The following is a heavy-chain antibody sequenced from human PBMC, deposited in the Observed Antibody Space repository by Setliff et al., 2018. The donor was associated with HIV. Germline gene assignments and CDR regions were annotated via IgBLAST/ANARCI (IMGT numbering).Heavy chain of an antibody. CDR1: GFTFRNYN. CDR3: ARDYLYYNMYNGSPVYGMDV. Sequence: LRLSCAASGFTFRNYNFNWVRQAPGRGLEWVSSISIGSGAAIYYAESVQGRFTVSRDNSKNSLYLQMNSLRVEDTAVYYCARDYLYYNMYNGSPVYGMDVWGQGTTGTVS. V-gene: IGHV3-48*03. J-gene: IGHJ6*02. D-gene: IGHD3-10*01. CDR2: ISIGSGAAI.